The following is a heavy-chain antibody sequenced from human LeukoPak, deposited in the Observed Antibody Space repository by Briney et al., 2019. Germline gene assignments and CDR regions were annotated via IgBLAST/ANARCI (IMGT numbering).Heavy chain of an antibody. D-gene: IGHD4-23*01. CDR2: ISGSGGST. CDR1: GFTFTNYA. Sequence: GGSLRLSCAASGFTFTNYAMSWVRQAPGKGLEWVSGISGSGGSTYYAASVKGRFTISRDNSKNTLFLQMNSLRAEDTAVYYCAKDSRVVTDTPGDYWGQGTLVTVSS. V-gene: IGHV3-23*01. J-gene: IGHJ4*02. CDR3: AKDSRVVTDTPGDY.